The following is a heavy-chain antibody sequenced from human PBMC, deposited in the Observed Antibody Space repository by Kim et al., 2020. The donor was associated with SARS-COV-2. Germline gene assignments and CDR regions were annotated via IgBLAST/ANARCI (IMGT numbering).Heavy chain of an antibody. V-gene: IGHV5-51*01. D-gene: IGHD3-22*01. CDR1: GSNFISYW. J-gene: IGHJ4*02. CDR3: ARQGSSGFLH. Sequence: GASLKISCKASGSNFISYWIGWVRQLPGKGLGWVGIIYPGDSETRYSPSFQGHVIISVDTSISTAYLQWSSLKASDTAVYYCARQGSSGFLHWGQGTLVTVSS. CDR2: IYPGDSET.